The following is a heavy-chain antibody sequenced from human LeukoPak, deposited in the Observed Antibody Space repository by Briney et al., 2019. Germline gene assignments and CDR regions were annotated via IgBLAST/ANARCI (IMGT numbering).Heavy chain of an antibody. Sequence: PSETLSLTCTVSGGPISSYYWSWIRQPPGKGLEWIGYIYYSGSTNYNPSLKSRVTISVDTSKNQFSLKLSSVTAADTAVYYCARSGGSTVTTRYFDLWGRGTLVTVSS. CDR2: IYYSGST. CDR1: GGPISSYY. D-gene: IGHD4-17*01. CDR3: ARSGGSTVTTRYFDL. J-gene: IGHJ2*01. V-gene: IGHV4-59*08.